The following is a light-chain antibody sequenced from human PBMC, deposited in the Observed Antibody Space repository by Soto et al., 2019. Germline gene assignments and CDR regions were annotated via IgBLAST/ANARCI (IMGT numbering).Light chain of an antibody. Sequence: QSALTQPPSASGSPGQSVTISCTGTSRDVGTHGYVSWYQQHAGKAPKLTIYDVTKRPSGVPDRFSGSKSANTASLTVSGLQAEDEADYYCMCYAGGNNWVFGGGTKLTVL. CDR2: DVT. J-gene: IGLJ3*02. CDR1: SRDVGTHGY. V-gene: IGLV2-8*01. CDR3: MCYAGGNNWV.